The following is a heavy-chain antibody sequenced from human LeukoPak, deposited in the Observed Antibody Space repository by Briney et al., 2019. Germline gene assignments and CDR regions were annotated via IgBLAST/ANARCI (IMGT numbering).Heavy chain of an antibody. CDR1: GDSISYFY. Sequence: SETLSLTCSVSGDSISYFYWSWIRQAAGKGLEWIGRIYTSGSTNYNPSLKSRVTMSADTSKNQFSLKLSSVTAADTAVYYCAREESYYDSSGYCYWFDPWGQGTLVTVSS. J-gene: IGHJ5*02. V-gene: IGHV4-4*07. D-gene: IGHD3-22*01. CDR2: IYTSGST. CDR3: AREESYYDSSGYCYWFDP.